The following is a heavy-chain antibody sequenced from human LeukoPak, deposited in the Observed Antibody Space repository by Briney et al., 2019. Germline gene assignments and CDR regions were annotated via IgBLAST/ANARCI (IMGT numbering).Heavy chain of an antibody. D-gene: IGHD4-17*01. CDR2: ITSSSTYM. CDR1: GFTFSTYN. V-gene: IGHV3-21*01. Sequence: GGSLRLSCAASGFTFSTYNMNWVRQVPGKGLEWVSSITSSSTYMFYADSVKGRFTISRDNAQNSLYLQMNSLRAEDTAVYYCARRTVTTDYWGQGTLVTVSS. J-gene: IGHJ4*02. CDR3: ARRTVTTDY.